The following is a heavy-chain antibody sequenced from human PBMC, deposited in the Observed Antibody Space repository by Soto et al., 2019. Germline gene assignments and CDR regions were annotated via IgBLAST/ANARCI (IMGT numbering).Heavy chain of an antibody. V-gene: IGHV3-30-3*01. CDR3: TRADVTVTLSVFDP. J-gene: IGHJ5*02. CDR1: GFIFSSFP. CDR2: ISDDGNTK. Sequence: QVQLVESGGGVVQPGRSLRLSCAASGFIFSSFPMHWVSQAPGKGLEWVAVISDDGNTKYYADSVKGRFTISRDNSKNTLYLQMNSLSAEDTAVYYCTRADVTVTLSVFDPWGQGTLVTVSS. D-gene: IGHD4-17*01.